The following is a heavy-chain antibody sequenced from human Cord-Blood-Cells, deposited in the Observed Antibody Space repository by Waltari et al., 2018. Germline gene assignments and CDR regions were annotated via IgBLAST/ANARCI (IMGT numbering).Heavy chain of an antibody. CDR2: INHSGST. V-gene: IGHV4-34*01. J-gene: IGHJ4*02. CDR1: GGSFSGYY. Sequence: QVQLQQWGAGLLKPSETLSLTCAVYGGSFSGYYWSWIRQPPGKGLEWIGEINHSGSTNYNPSLKRRGTISVDTSKNQFSLKLSSVTAADTAVYYCARKCSSSDGGGFDYWGQGTLVTVSS. D-gene: IGHD6-6*01. CDR3: ARKCSSSDGGGFDY.